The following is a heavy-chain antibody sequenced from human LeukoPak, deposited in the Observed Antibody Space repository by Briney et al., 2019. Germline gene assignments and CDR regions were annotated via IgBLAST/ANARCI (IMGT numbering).Heavy chain of an antibody. J-gene: IGHJ4*02. D-gene: IGHD2-15*01. Sequence: GSLRLSCAASGFTLTKHAMSWVRQAPGKGLEWVSSINPSSGNTYYADSVKGRFTISRDYSKNTLYLQMNSLRAEDTAVYYCAKEHMAAAVYYFDYWGQGTLVTVSS. CDR1: GFTLTKHA. CDR2: INPSSGNT. CDR3: AKEHMAAAVYYFDY. V-gene: IGHV3-23*01.